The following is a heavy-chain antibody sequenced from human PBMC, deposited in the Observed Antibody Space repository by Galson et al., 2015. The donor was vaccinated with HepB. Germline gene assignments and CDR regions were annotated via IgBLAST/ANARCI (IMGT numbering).Heavy chain of an antibody. CDR1: GGSISSRNHY. CDR2: LYYSGTT. J-gene: IGHJ4*02. Sequence: ETLSLTCTVSGGSISSRNHYWGWIRQPPGKRLEWLGSLYYSGTTYHNPDLKSRVTISVDTSKNQFSLKLNSVTAADTAVYYCARHQTRRRDCVSTSCWWGCGIDCCGQGTLVTVSS. D-gene: IGHD2-2*01. V-gene: IGHV4-39*01. CDR3: ARHQTRRRDCVSTSCWWGCGIDC.